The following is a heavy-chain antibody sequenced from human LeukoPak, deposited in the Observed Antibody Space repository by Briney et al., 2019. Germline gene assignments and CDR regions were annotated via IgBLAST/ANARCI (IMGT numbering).Heavy chain of an antibody. V-gene: IGHV3-23*01. J-gene: IGHJ6*02. CDR1: GFTFSTYV. D-gene: IGHD5/OR15-5a*01. CDR2: ISGRGADT. CDR3: AKDPIDTVYGMDV. Sequence: GGSLRLSCAASGFTFSTYVMTWVRQAPGKGLEWVSSISGRGADTYYVDSVKGRFSISRDNSKNTLYLQMNSLRVEDTGIYYCAKDPIDTVYGMDVWGQGTTVTVSS.